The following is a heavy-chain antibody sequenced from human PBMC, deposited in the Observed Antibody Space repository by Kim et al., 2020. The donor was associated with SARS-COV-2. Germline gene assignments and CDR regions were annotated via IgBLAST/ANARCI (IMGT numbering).Heavy chain of an antibody. CDR3: AKDFLRYSGYDYFDY. Sequence: GSLRLSCAASGFTFSSYAMSWVRQAPGKGLEWVSAISGSGGSTYYADSVKGRFTISRDNSKNTLYLQMNSLRAEDTAVYYCAKDFLRYSGYDYFDYWGQGTLVTVSS. CDR2: ISGSGGST. J-gene: IGHJ4*02. CDR1: GFTFSSYA. D-gene: IGHD5-12*01. V-gene: IGHV3-23*01.